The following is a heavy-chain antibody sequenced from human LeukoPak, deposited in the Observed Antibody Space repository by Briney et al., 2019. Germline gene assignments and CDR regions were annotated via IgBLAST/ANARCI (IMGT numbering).Heavy chain of an antibody. CDR3: AELGITMIGGV. CDR1: GFTFSSYE. D-gene: IGHD3-10*02. V-gene: IGHV3-48*03. J-gene: IGHJ6*04. CDR2: VSSSGSTI. Sequence: GGSLRLSCAASGFTFSSYEMNWVRQAPGKGLEGVSYVSSSGSTIYYADSVKGRFTISRDNAKNSLYLQMNSLRAEDTAVYYCAELGITMIGGVWGKGTTVTISS.